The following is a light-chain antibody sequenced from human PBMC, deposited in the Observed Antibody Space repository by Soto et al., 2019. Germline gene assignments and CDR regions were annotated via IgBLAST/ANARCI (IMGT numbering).Light chain of an antibody. Sequence: DIPMTQSPSSLSASVGDRVTITCRASQDIRSDLGWFQQKPGKAPKRLTYAASNLQSGVPSRFSGSGSGTEFTLTTSSLQPEDFATYYCVQHHNYPPTFGHGTKVEI. J-gene: IGKJ1*01. CDR2: AAS. V-gene: IGKV1-17*01. CDR3: VQHHNYPPT. CDR1: QDIRSD.